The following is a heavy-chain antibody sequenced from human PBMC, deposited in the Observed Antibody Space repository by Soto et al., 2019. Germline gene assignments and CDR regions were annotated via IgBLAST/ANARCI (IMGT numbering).Heavy chain of an antibody. V-gene: IGHV4-59*01. J-gene: IGHJ4*02. CDR3: ARAAPDYYDSSGYYYVVYFDY. CDR2: IYYSGST. D-gene: IGHD3-22*01. Sequence: SETLSLTCTVSGGSISSYYWSWIRQPPGKGLEWIGYIYYSGSTNYNPSLKSRVTISVDTSKNQFSLKLSSVTAADTAVYYCARAAPDYYDSSGYYYVVYFDYWGQGTLVTVSS. CDR1: GGSISSYY.